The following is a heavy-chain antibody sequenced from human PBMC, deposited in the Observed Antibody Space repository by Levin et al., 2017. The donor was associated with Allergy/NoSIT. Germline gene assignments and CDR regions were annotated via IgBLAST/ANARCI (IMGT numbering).Heavy chain of an antibody. CDR1: GFTFSSYA. J-gene: IGHJ4*02. CDR3: ASLPMLNWNYETGGLDY. CDR2: ISYDGSNK. D-gene: IGHD1-7*01. V-gene: IGHV3-30-3*01. Sequence: GGSLRLSCAASGFTFSSYAMHWVRQAPGKGLEWVAVISYDGSNKYYADSVKGRFTISRDNSKNTLYLQMNSLRAEDTAVYYCASLPMLNWNYETGGLDYWGQGTLVTVSS.